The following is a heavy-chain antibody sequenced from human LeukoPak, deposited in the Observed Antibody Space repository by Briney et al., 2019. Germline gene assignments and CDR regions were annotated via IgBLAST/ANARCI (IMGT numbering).Heavy chain of an antibody. CDR1: GGSISSGGYY. V-gene: IGHV4-30-2*01. Sequence: SETLSLTCTVSGGSISSGGYYWSWIRQPPGKGLEWIGYIYHSGSTNYNPSLKSRVTISVDRSKNQFSLKLSSVTAADTAVYYCARGGLRYCSSTSCYTGYWGQGTLVTVSS. J-gene: IGHJ4*02. D-gene: IGHD2-2*02. CDR2: IYHSGST. CDR3: ARGGLRYCSSTSCYTGY.